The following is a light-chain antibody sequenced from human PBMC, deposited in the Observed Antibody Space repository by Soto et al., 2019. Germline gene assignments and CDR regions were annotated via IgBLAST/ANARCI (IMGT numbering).Light chain of an antibody. J-gene: IGKJ1*01. V-gene: IGKV1-5*01. Sequence: DFQMTQSPSTLSASVGDRVTITCRASQNINNWVAWYQQKPGKAPKFLIYDASTLQRGVSSRFSGSGFGIEFSLTINSLQPDDSGSYYCQHTRTFSQGTKVEVK. CDR2: DAS. CDR3: QHTRT. CDR1: QNINNW.